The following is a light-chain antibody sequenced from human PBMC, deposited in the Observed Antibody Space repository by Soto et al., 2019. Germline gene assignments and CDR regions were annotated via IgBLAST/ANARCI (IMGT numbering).Light chain of an antibody. Sequence: DIVMTQSPDSLAVSLGERATINCKSSQSVLYSSNNQNYLAWYQQKPGQPPKLLIYWASTRESRVPDRFSGSGSGTGFTLTISSLQAEDVAVYYCQQYYSSPWTFGQGTKVEIK. CDR2: WAS. CDR1: QSVLYSSNNQNY. V-gene: IGKV4-1*01. CDR3: QQYYSSPWT. J-gene: IGKJ1*01.